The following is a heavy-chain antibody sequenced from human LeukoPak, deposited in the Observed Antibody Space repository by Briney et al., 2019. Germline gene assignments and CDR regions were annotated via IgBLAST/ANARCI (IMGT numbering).Heavy chain of an antibody. V-gene: IGHV3-21*01. D-gene: IGHD6-19*01. Sequence: GSLRLSCAASGFTFSSYNMSWVRQAPGKGLEWVSSISSSSTYIYYADSVKGRFIISRDNAENSLYLQMSSLRAEDTALYYCARGKFASAWFDYWGLGTLVTVSS. CDR2: ISSSSTYI. CDR3: ARGKFASAWFDY. J-gene: IGHJ4*02. CDR1: GFTFSSYN.